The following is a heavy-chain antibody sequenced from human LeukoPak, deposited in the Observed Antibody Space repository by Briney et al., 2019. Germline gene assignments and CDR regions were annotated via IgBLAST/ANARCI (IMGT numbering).Heavy chain of an antibody. D-gene: IGHD5-12*01. J-gene: IGHJ4*02. Sequence: ASVKVSCKASGYTFTSYDINWVRQATGQGLEWMGWMNPNSGNTGYAQKFQGRVTITRNTSISTAYMELGSLRSEDTAVYYCARGEASRGYSGYFTFDYWGQGTLVTVSS. CDR3: ARGEASRGYSGYFTFDY. CDR1: GYTFTSYD. V-gene: IGHV1-8*03. CDR2: MNPNSGNT.